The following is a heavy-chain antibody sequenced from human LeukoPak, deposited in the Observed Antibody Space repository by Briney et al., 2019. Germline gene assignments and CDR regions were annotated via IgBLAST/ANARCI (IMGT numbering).Heavy chain of an antibody. J-gene: IGHJ4*02. Sequence: PGGSLRLSCAASGFTFSSYGMHWVRQAPGKGLEWIGEINHSGSTNYNPSLKSRVTISVDTSKNQFSLKLSSVTAADTAVYYCARDYAGTTALDYWGQGTLVTVSS. CDR3: ARDYAGTTALDY. V-gene: IGHV4-34*01. CDR2: INHSGST. CDR1: GFTFSSYG. D-gene: IGHD1-7*01.